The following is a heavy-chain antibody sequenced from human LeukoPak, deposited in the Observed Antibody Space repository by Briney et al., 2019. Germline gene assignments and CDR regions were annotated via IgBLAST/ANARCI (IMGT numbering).Heavy chain of an antibody. Sequence: SETLSLTCAVYGGSFSGYYWSWVRQPPGKGLEWIGEINHSGSTNYNPYLTSRGNISVDKSKNQLSLKLRYANAADTAVYYCARHEVAAAGDTFDYWGQGTLVTVSS. V-gene: IGHV4-34*01. D-gene: IGHD6-13*01. CDR2: INHSGST. CDR1: GGSFSGYY. J-gene: IGHJ4*02. CDR3: ARHEVAAAGDTFDY.